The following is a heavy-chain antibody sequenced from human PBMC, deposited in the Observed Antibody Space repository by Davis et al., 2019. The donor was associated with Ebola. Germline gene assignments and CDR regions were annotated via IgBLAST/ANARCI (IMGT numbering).Heavy chain of an antibody. CDR3: ARDEQQIRPAFDI. CDR1: GYTFTNYG. Sequence: ASVHVSCKASGYTFTNYGLCSVRQAPGQGLEWMGWISGYDGDTVFAQKFQDRVTMTTDTSTSTAYLELRFLRSDDTAVYYCARDEQQIRPAFDIWGQGTVVTVSS. CDR2: ISGYDGDT. V-gene: IGHV1-18*01. D-gene: IGHD6-13*01. J-gene: IGHJ3*02.